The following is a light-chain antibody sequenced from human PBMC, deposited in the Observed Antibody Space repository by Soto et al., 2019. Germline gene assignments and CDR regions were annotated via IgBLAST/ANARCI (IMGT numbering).Light chain of an antibody. CDR1: QSVSSSNY. CDR3: RQYGSSPSYT. J-gene: IGKJ2*01. CDR2: GAS. V-gene: IGKV3-20*01. Sequence: EIVLTQSPGTLSLSPGERATLSCRASQSVSSSNYLAWYQQKPGQAPRLLIYGASSRATGIPDRFSGSGSATDFTLTISRLEPEDFAVYYCRQYGSSPSYTFGQGPKLEIK.